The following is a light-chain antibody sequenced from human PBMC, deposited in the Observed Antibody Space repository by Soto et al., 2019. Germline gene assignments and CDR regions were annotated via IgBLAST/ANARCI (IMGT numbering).Light chain of an antibody. J-gene: IGKJ1*01. V-gene: IGKV1-5*01. CDR1: QSISSW. CDR2: DAS. Sequence: DIQMTQSPSTLSASVGDRVTITCRASQSISSWLAWYQQKPGKAPKLLIYDASSLESGVPSRFSGSGSGTAFTLNIRSLQPDDFATYFCQQYNSYRWTFGQGTKVEIK. CDR3: QQYNSYRWT.